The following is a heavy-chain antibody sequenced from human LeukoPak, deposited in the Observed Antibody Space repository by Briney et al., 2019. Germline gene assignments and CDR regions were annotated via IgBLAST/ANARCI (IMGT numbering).Heavy chain of an antibody. CDR1: GFTFSSYG. CDR3: AKLAYYYDSSGYYYEDYFDY. CDR2: ISGSGGST. V-gene: IGHV3-23*01. J-gene: IGHJ4*02. Sequence: GGTLRLSCAASGFTFSSYGMSWVRQAPGKGLKWVSAISGSGGSTYYADSVKGRFTISRDNSKNTLYLQMNSLRAEDTAVYYCAKLAYYYDSSGYYYEDYFDYWGQGTLVTVSS. D-gene: IGHD3-22*01.